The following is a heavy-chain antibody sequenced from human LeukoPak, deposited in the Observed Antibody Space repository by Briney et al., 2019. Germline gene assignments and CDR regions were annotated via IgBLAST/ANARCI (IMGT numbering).Heavy chain of an antibody. Sequence: SVKVSCKASGATFSRSAVAWVRQAPGQGLEWMGGTIPIFGTPNYPQKFQGRVTIAADESTNTAYMELTNLSSDDTAVYFCARPTGGYNYGPLEYWGRGTLVTVSS. V-gene: IGHV1-69*13. CDR2: TIPIFGTP. CDR1: GATFSRSA. J-gene: IGHJ4*02. D-gene: IGHD5-24*01. CDR3: ARPTGGYNYGPLEY.